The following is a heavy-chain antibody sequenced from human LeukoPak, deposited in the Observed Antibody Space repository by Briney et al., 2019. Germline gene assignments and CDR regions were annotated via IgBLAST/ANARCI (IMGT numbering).Heavy chain of an antibody. CDR1: GFTFSSYA. CDR2: ISGSGGST. V-gene: IGHV3-23*01. D-gene: IGHD3-10*01. J-gene: IGHJ4*02. Sequence: PGGSLRLSCAASGFTFSSYAMSWVRQAPGKGLEWASAISGSGGSTYYADSVKGRFTISRDNSKNTLYLQMNSLRAGDTAVYYCAKDLSFIKGEGFYYWGQGTLVTVSS. CDR3: AKDLSFIKGEGFYY.